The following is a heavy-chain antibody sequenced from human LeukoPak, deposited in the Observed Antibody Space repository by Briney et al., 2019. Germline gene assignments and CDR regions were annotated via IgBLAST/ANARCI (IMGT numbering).Heavy chain of an antibody. CDR2: ISSSGSTI. CDR3: ARPPHGVGATGNY. D-gene: IGHD1-26*01. CDR1: GFTFSDYY. V-gene: IGHV3-11*01. Sequence: SGGSLRLSCAASGFTFSDYYMSWIRKAPGKGLEWVSYISSSGSTIYYADSVKGRFTISRDNAKNSLYLQLNSLRAEDTAVYYCARPPHGVGATGNYWGQGTLVTVSS. J-gene: IGHJ4*02.